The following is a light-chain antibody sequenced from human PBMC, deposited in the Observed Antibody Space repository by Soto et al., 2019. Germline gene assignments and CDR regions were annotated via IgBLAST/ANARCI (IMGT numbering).Light chain of an antibody. CDR3: QHYNSYSAA. J-gene: IGKJ1*01. V-gene: IGKV1-5*03. CDR2: KAS. Sequence: DIQITRSPSTLSGSLGYVFTITFRASQTISSWLAWYQQEPGKAPKLLIYKASTLKSGVPSRFSGSGSGTEFTLTISSLQPDDFATYYCQHYNSYSAAFGQGTKVDIK. CDR1: QTISSW.